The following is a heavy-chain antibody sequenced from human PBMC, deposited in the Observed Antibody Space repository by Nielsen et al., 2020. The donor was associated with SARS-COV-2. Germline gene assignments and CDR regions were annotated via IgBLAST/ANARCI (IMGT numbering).Heavy chain of an antibody. CDR3: ARESSIVGATTGYFDY. D-gene: IGHD1-26*01. V-gene: IGHV1-46*01. J-gene: IGHJ4*02. Sequence: ASVKVSCKASGYTFTGYYMHWVRQAPGQGLEWMGIINPSGGSTSYAQKFQGRVTMTRDTSTSTVYMELSSLRSEDTAVYYCARESSIVGATTGYFDYWGQGTLVTVSS. CDR2: INPSGGST. CDR1: GYTFTGYY.